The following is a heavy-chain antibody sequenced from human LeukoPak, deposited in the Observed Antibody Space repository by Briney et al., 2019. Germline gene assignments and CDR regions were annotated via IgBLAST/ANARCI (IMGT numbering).Heavy chain of an antibody. D-gene: IGHD3-22*01. J-gene: IGHJ4*02. CDR3: ARDPRGPTGYDSSARDSFDY. Sequence: GGSLRLSCAASGFTFSSYALHWVRQAPGKGLEWVGVILYDGTMQYYADSVKGRFIISRDNSRNTLYLQMNTLKPEDTAVYYCARDPRGPTGYDSSARDSFDYWGQGTLVTVSS. CDR2: ILYDGTMQ. CDR1: GFTFSSYA. V-gene: IGHV3-30*04.